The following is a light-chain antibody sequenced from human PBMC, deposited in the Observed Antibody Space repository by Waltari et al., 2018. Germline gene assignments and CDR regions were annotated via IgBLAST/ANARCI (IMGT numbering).Light chain of an antibody. J-gene: IGKJ1*01. CDR2: VAS. Sequence: ETKLTQSPASLSAFVGDRATITCRASQSISSYLSWYQQKQGKAPKLLFYVASSLQSGVPSMFSGSGSATDFTLTISSLQPDDFATYYCQQNCSTWTFGQGTKVEIK. CDR1: QSISSY. CDR3: QQNCSTWT. V-gene: IGKV1-39*01.